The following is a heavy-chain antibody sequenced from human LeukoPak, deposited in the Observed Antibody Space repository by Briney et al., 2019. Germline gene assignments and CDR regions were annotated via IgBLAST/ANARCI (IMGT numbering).Heavy chain of an antibody. CDR1: GFTIVTYS. Sequence: GGSLRLSCAASGFTIVTYSMSWVRQAPGKGLEWVSTMNSDSGYIVYADSVKGRFTISKDNAKNSLYLQMNSLRADDTAVYYCARDNAGWSRDYWGQGTLVTVSS. D-gene: IGHD6-19*01. CDR3: ARDNAGWSRDY. J-gene: IGHJ4*02. CDR2: MNSDSGYI. V-gene: IGHV3-21*01.